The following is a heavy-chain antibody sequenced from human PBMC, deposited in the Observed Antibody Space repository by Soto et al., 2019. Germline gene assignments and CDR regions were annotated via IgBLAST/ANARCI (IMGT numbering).Heavy chain of an antibody. Sequence: SETLSLTCTVSGGSISSSSYYWGWIRQPPGKGLEWIGSIYYSGSTYYNPSLKSRVTISVDTSKNQFSLKLSSVTAADTAVYYCARHPPGLTTVLHWGQGTLVTVSS. J-gene: IGHJ4*02. D-gene: IGHD4-17*01. CDR1: GGSISSSSYY. CDR3: ARHPPGLTTVLH. CDR2: IYYSGST. V-gene: IGHV4-39*01.